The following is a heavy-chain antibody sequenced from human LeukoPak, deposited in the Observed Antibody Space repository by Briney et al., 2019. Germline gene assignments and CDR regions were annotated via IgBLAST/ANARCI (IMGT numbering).Heavy chain of an antibody. CDR1: GYTFTSYV. CDR3: ARSYSYGYDWFDP. J-gene: IGHJ5*02. CDR2: MNPNSGNT. Sequence: ASVKVSCKASGYTFTSYVINWVRQATGQGLEWMGWMNPNSGNTGYAQKFQGRATMTRNTSITTAYKELSSLRSDTTSLYCSARSYSYGYDWFDPWGQGTLVTVSS. D-gene: IGHD5-18*01. V-gene: IGHV1-8*01.